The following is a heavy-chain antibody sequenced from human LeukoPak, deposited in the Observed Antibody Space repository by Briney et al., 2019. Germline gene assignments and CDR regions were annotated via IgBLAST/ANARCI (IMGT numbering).Heavy chain of an antibody. CDR2: INHSGST. D-gene: IGHD4-17*01. Sequence: SETLSLTCAVYGGSFSGYYWSWIRQPPGKGLEWIGEINHSGSTNYNPSLKSRVTISVDTSKNQFSLKLSSVTAADTAVYYCALHDYGDYLGYWGQGTLVTVSS. J-gene: IGHJ4*02. CDR1: GGSFSGYY. V-gene: IGHV4-34*01. CDR3: ALHDYGDYLGY.